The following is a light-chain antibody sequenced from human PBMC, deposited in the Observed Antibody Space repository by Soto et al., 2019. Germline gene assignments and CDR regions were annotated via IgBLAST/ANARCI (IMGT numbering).Light chain of an antibody. Sequence: QSVLTQPASVSGSPGQSITISCTGTSSDVGSYNLVSWFQQLPGKVPKLIIYEGTKRPSGVSDRFSGSKSGYTASLTISGLQAEDAAEYFCFSFTTTSTHVFGTGTKVTVL. V-gene: IGLV2-14*02. CDR2: EGT. CDR1: SSDVGSYNL. CDR3: FSFTTTSTHV. J-gene: IGLJ1*01.